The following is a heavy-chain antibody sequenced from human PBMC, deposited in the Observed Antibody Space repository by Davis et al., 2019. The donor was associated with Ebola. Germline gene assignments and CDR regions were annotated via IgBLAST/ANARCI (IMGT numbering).Heavy chain of an antibody. J-gene: IGHJ6*02. CDR2: ISGSGGST. CDR1: GFTFSSYA. Sequence: PGGSLRLSCAASGFTFSSYAMSWVRQAPGKGLEWVSAISGSGGSTYYADSVKGRFTISRDNSKNTLYLQMNSLRAEDTAVYYCAKPLRFLEWLSPITDYGMDVWGQGTTVTVSS. V-gene: IGHV3-23*01. CDR3: AKPLRFLEWLSPITDYGMDV. D-gene: IGHD3-3*01.